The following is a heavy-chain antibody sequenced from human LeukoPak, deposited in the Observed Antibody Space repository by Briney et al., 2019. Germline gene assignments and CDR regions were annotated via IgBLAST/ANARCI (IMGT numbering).Heavy chain of an antibody. CDR1: GFTFSAFW. V-gene: IGHV3-7*03. CDR2: IKPDGSEK. J-gene: IGHJ4*02. D-gene: IGHD6-13*01. CDR3: ARAANTAAGTPTLAIDY. Sequence: GGSLRLSCAASGFTFSAFWMTWVRQAPGKGLEWVANIKPDGSEKSYVDSVKGRFTISRDNAKNSLYLQMNSLRAEDTAVYYCARAANTAAGTPTLAIDYWGQGTLVTVSS.